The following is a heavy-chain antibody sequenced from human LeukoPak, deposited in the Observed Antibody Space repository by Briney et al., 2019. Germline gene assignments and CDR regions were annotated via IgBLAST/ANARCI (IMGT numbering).Heavy chain of an antibody. J-gene: IGHJ4*02. CDR3: AKDRGITSERYYFDY. Sequence: GGSLRLSCAASGFTFSSYGMHWVRQAPGKGLEWVAVISYDGSNKYYADSVKGRFTISRDNSKNTLYLRMNSLRAEDTAVYYCAKDRGITSERYYFDYWGQGTLVTVSS. D-gene: IGHD3-3*01. V-gene: IGHV3-30*18. CDR2: ISYDGSNK. CDR1: GFTFSSYG.